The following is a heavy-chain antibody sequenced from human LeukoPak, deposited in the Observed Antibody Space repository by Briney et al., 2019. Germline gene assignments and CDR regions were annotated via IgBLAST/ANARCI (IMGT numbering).Heavy chain of an antibody. J-gene: IGHJ6*02. V-gene: IGHV3-21*01. D-gene: IGHD2-2*01. Sequence: GGSLRLSCAASGFTFSSYSMNWARQAPGKGLEWVSSISSSSSYIYYADSVKGRFTISRDNAKNSLYLQMNSLRAEDTAVYYCARGVVVPAAPMDYYYYGMDVWGQGTTVTVSS. CDR3: ARGVVVPAAPMDYYYYGMDV. CDR1: GFTFSSYS. CDR2: ISSSSSYI.